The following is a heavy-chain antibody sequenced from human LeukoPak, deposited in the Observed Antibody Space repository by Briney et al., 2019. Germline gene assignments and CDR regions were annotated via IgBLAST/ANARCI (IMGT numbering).Heavy chain of an antibody. V-gene: IGHV4-39*07. J-gene: IGHJ4*02. CDR3: ARPGGIRVTTDY. CDR2: IYYSGST. CDR1: GGSISSSSYY. D-gene: IGHD4-17*01. Sequence: SETLSLTCTVSGGSISSSSYYWGWIRQPPGKGLEWIGSIYYSGSTYYNPSLKSRVTISVDTSKNQFSLKLSSVTAADTAVYYCARPGGIRVTTDYWGQGTLVTVSS.